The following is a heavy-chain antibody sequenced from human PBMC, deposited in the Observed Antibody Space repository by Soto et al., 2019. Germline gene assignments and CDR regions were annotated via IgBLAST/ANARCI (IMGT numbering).Heavy chain of an antibody. J-gene: IGHJ6*02. CDR1: GFTFSDYY. CDR2: ISSSSSYT. Sequence: GGSLRLSCAASGFTFSDYYMSWIRQAPGKGLEWVSYISSSSSYTNYADSVKGRFTISRDNAKNSLYLQMNSLRAEDTAVYYCARGGEMDYYYYGMDVWGQGTTVTVSS. V-gene: IGHV3-11*06. CDR3: ARGGEMDYYYYGMDV.